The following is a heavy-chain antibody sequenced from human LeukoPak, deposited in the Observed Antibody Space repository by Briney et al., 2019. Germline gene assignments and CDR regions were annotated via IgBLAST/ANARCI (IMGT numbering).Heavy chain of an antibody. V-gene: IGHV4-34*01. J-gene: IGHJ4*02. D-gene: IGHD3-10*01. CDR1: GGSFSGYY. Sequence: SETLSLTCAVYGGSFSGYYWSWIRQPLGKGLEWIGEINHSGSTNYNPSLKSRVTISVDTSKNQFSLKLSSVTAADTAVYYCARARNTPYYYGSGSYNDYWGQGTLVTVSS. CDR2: INHSGST. CDR3: ARARNTPYYYGSGSYNDY.